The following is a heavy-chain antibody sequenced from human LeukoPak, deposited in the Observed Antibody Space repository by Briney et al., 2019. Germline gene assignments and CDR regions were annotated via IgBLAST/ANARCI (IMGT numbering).Heavy chain of an antibody. CDR1: GFTFSTYD. J-gene: IGHJ4*02. V-gene: IGHV3-30*02. CDR3: VGDFDY. CDR2: IRSDGSNK. Sequence: PGGSLRLSCAASGFTFSTYDMDWVRQAPGKGLEWVAFIRSDGSNKHYADSVEGRFTISRDNSKSTLYLQMNSLRAEDTALYYCVGDFDYWGQGTLVTVSS.